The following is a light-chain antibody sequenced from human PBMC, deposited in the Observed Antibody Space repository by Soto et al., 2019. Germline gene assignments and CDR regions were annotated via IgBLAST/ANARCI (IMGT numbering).Light chain of an antibody. V-gene: IGKV3-11*01. J-gene: IGKJ1*01. Sequence: EIVLTQSPATLSLSPGERATLSCRASQSVSGYLAWYQQKPGQAPRLLIYDASNRATGIPARFSGSGSGTEFSLTISSLEPEDFATYYCQQYNNYLWTFGQGTKVDIK. CDR3: QQYNNYLWT. CDR2: DAS. CDR1: QSVSGY.